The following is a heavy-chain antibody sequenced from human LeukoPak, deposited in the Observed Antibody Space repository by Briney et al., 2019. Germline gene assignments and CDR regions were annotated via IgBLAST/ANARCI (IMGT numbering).Heavy chain of an antibody. CDR1: GFTFSSYA. J-gene: IGHJ4*02. CDR3: AKTPGYSGSHGVDY. Sequence: GRSLRLSCAASGFTFSSYAMSWVRQAPGKGLEWVSAISGSGGSTYYADSVKGRFTISRDNSKNTLYLQMNSLRAEDTAVYYCAKTPGYSGSHGVDYWGQGTLVTVSS. D-gene: IGHD1-26*01. CDR2: ISGSGGST. V-gene: IGHV3-23*01.